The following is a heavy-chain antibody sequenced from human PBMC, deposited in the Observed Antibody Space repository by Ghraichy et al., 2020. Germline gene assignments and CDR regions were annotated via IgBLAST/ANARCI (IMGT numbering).Heavy chain of an antibody. V-gene: IGHV3-21*01. J-gene: IGHJ3*02. CDR2: ICSASSYI. CDR1: GFIFSSYT. D-gene: IGHD2-15*01. Sequence: GGSLRLSCTASGFIFSSYTMNWVRQAPGKGLEWVSFICSASSYIYYADSVKGRFTIFRDNAKNSLYLQMDSLRAEDTAVYYCARDTGYCSGGRCYPDAFDIWGQGTLVTVSS. CDR3: ARDTGYCSGGRCYPDAFDI.